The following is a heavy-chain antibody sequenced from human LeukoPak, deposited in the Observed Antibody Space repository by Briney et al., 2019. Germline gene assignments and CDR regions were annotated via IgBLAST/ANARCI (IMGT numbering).Heavy chain of an antibody. CDR1: GYTFTSYY. Sequence: ASVKVSCKASGYTFTSYYMHWVRQAPGQGLEWMGIINPSGGSTSYAQKFQGRVTMTRDTSTSTVYLELSSLRSEDTAVYYCARDRKSFIAAAATDWFDPWGQGTLVTVSS. J-gene: IGHJ5*02. D-gene: IGHD6-13*01. CDR3: ARDRKSFIAAAATDWFDP. CDR2: INPSGGST. V-gene: IGHV1-46*01.